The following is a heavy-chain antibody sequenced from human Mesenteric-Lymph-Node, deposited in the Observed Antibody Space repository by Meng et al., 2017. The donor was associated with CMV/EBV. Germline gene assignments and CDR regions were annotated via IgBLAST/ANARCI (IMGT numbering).Heavy chain of an antibody. V-gene: IGHV4-34*01. CDR2: SNHSGST. CDR1: GGSFWGDY. CDR3: ARHQRWLKSEGGFNY. D-gene: IGHD4-23*01. Sequence: VHLPQWGAGRLEPAEPLALTCPVYGGSFWGDYWSWIRQPPGKGLEWIGESNHSGSTNYNPFLKSRVTISVDTSKNLCSLKLSSVTAADTAVYYCARHQRWLKSEGGFNYWGQGTLVTVSS. J-gene: IGHJ4*02.